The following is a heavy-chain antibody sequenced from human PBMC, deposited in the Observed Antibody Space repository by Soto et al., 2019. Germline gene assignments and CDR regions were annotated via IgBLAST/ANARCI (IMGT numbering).Heavy chain of an antibody. CDR1: GYTFTSYA. CDR3: ARGGALAAAGGHYYYYGMDV. V-gene: IGHV1-3*02. CDR2: SNAGNGNT. Sequence: ASVKVSCKASGYTFTSYAMHWVRQAPGQRLEWMGWSNAGNGNTKYSQEFQGRVTITRDTSASTAYMELSSLRSEDMAVYYCARGGALAAAGGHYYYYGMDVWGQGTTVIVSS. D-gene: IGHD6-13*01. J-gene: IGHJ6*02.